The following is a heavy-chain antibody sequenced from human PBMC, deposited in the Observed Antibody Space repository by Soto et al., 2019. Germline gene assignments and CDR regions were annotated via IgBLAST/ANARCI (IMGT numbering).Heavy chain of an antibody. CDR1: GVSISSGKW. CDR2: IFHTGNT. V-gene: IGHV4-4*02. CDR3: ARNLFDSRGYPPEV. D-gene: IGHD3-22*01. Sequence: QVQLQESGPGLVKPSGTLSLTCTISGVSISSGKWWSWVRQPPGEGPEWIGEIFHTGNTDYKPSLKSRVSILVDKCKNQFSLNLDSVTAADTVVYYCARNLFDSRGYPPEVWGQGILVTVSS. J-gene: IGHJ4*02.